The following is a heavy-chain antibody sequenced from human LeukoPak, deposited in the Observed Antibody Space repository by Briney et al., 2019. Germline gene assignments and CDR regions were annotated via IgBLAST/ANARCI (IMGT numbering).Heavy chain of an antibody. CDR3: ARGVVAKVGWFDP. CDR2: SNAGNGNT. D-gene: IGHD2-15*01. Sequence: ASVKVSCKASGYSFTSSTMHWVRQAPGQRLEWMGWSNAGNGNTKYPQDFQGRVTITRDTSASTVYMELSSLRSEDMAVYYCARGVVAKVGWFDPWGQGTLVTVSS. CDR1: GYSFTSST. V-gene: IGHV1-3*02. J-gene: IGHJ5*02.